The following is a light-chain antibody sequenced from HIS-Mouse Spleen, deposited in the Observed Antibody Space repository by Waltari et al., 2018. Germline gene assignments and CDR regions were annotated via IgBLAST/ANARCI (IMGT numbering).Light chain of an antibody. CDR1: QSVSSSY. CDR2: VAS. J-gene: IGKJ4*01. V-gene: IGKV3-20*01. CDR3: QQYGSSPLT. Sequence: EIVLTQSPGTLSLSPGERATLSCRASQSVSSSYLAWYQQKPGQAPRLLISVASSRATGIPDRFSCSGSGTEFTLTISRLEPEDFAVYYCQQYGSSPLTFGGGTKVEIK.